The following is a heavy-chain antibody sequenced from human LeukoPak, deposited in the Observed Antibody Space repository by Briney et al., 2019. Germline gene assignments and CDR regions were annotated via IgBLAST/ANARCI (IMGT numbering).Heavy chain of an antibody. Sequence: GGSLRLSCVASGFTFSKNWMHWVRQAPGKGLVWVSRIQGDGSNTNYADSVKGRFTVSRDNSKNSLYLQMNTLRDEDTAVYCCVRDSQDYSNYYYYYYGMDVWGQGTTVTVSS. V-gene: IGHV3-74*01. D-gene: IGHD4-11*01. CDR1: GFTFSKNW. CDR2: IQGDGSNT. J-gene: IGHJ6*02. CDR3: VRDSQDYSNYYYYYYGMDV.